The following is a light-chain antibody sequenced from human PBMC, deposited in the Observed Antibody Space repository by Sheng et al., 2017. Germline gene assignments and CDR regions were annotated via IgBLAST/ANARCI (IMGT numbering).Light chain of an antibody. Sequence: EIVLTQSPATLSLSPGERATLSCRASQRITTSLAWYQHRPGQAPRLLIYDTSIRATGIPARFSGSGSGTDFTLTISSLESEDFATYFCLQDNNYPFTFGPGTRVDI. CDR1: QRITTS. CDR3: LQDNNYPFT. V-gene: IGKV3-11*01. J-gene: IGKJ3*01. CDR2: DTS.